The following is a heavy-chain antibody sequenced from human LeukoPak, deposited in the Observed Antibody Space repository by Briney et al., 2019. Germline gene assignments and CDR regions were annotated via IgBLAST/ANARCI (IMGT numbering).Heavy chain of an antibody. J-gene: IGHJ4*02. V-gene: IGHV3-23*01. CDR3: AKDSHIVVVTAFDY. CDR2: ISGSGGST. Sequence: PGGSLRLSCAASGFTFSDYYMSWVRQAPGKELEWVSAISGSGGSTYYADSVKGRFTISRDNSKNTLYLQMNSLRAEDTAVYYCAKDSHIVVVTAFDYWGQGTLVTVSS. D-gene: IGHD2-21*02. CDR1: GFTFSDYY.